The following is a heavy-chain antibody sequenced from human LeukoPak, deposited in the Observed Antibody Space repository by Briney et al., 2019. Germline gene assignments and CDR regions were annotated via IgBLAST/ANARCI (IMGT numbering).Heavy chain of an antibody. Sequence: PGGSLRLSCAASGFTFSGYWMHWVRQAPGKGLVWVSRINSDGSSTSYADSVKGRFTISRDNAKNTLYLQMNSLRAEDTAVYYCARVSYDFWSGGRLDWFDPWGQGTLVTVSS. D-gene: IGHD3-3*01. J-gene: IGHJ5*02. V-gene: IGHV3-74*01. CDR1: GFTFSGYW. CDR3: ARVSYDFWSGGRLDWFDP. CDR2: INSDGSST.